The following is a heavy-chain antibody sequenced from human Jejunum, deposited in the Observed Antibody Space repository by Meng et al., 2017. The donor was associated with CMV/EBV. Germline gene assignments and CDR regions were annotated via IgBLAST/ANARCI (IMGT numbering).Heavy chain of an antibody. D-gene: IGHD1-26*01. V-gene: IGHV4-61*01. CDR3: SRENSGTYRPDY. CDR2: IYFRGST. Sequence: FSGGSVTSGSYYWSWIRQPPGKGLEWIGYIYFRGSTNYNPSLKSRVTISVDTSKNQFSLKLNSVTAADTAVYYCSRENSGTYRPDYWGQGKLVTVSS. CDR1: GGSVTSGSYY. J-gene: IGHJ4*02.